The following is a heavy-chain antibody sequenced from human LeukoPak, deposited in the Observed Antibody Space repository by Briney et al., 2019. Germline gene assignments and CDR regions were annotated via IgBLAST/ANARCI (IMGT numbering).Heavy chain of an antibody. Sequence: SVKVSCKASGFTFTSSAMQWMRQARGQRLEWIGCIVVGSGNTNYAQKFQERVTITRDMSTSTAYMELSSLRSEDTAVYYCAAGPVGATSPDAFDIWGQGTMVTVSS. J-gene: IGHJ3*02. V-gene: IGHV1-58*02. CDR2: IVVGSGNT. CDR3: AAGPVGATSPDAFDI. CDR1: GFTFTSSA. D-gene: IGHD1-26*01.